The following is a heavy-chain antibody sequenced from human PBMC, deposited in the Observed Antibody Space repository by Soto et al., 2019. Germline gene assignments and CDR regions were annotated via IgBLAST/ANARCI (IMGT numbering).Heavy chain of an antibody. V-gene: IGHV3-43*01. Sequence: GGSLRLSCAASGFTFDDYTMHWVRQAPGKGLEWVSLISWDGGSTYYADSVKGRFTISRDNSKNSLYLQMNSLRTEDTALYYCAKDIRAVAGGGYIDDWGKGTLVTVSS. D-gene: IGHD6-19*01. CDR1: GFTFDDYT. CDR3: AKDIRAVAGGGYIDD. J-gene: IGHJ4*02. CDR2: ISWDGGST.